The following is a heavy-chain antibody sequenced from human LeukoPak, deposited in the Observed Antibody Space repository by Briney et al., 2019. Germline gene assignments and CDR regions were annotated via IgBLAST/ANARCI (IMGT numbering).Heavy chain of an antibody. D-gene: IGHD4-23*01. CDR1: GGSISSSSYY. CDR3: ANSANYGGNSGYFDY. J-gene: IGHJ4*02. CDR2: IYYSGST. Sequence: SSETLSLTCTVSGGSISSSSYYWGWIRQPPGKGLEWIGSIYYSGSTYYNPSLKSRVSISVDTSKNQFSLKLSSVTAADTAVYYCANSANYGGNSGYFDYWGQGTLVTVSS. V-gene: IGHV4-39*01.